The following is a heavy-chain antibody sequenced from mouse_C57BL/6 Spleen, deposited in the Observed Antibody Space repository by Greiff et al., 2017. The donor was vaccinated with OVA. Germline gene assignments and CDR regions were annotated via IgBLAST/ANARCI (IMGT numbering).Heavy chain of an antibody. Sequence: EVNLVESEGGLVQPGSSMKLSCTASGFTFSDYYMAWVRQVPEKGLEWVANINYDGSSTYYLDSLKSRFIISRDNAKNILYLQMSSLKSEDTATYYCARDAGDGYFYWYFDVWGTGTTVTVSS. CDR3: ARDAGDGYFYWYFDV. D-gene: IGHD2-3*01. V-gene: IGHV5-16*01. CDR2: INYDGSST. CDR1: GFTFSDYY. J-gene: IGHJ1*03.